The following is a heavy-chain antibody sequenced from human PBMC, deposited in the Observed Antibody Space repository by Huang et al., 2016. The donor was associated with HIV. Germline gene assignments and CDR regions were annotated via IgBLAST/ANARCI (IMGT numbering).Heavy chain of an antibody. Sequence: QVRLQQWGGGLVRPSETLSRTCAVYGGSFGSHYWSWVRQSPGTGLAWIGETNLDGDRRFNPSGRSRVHISVDTAKNQFSLAVASGTAADTAIDFCARGRETADMDTVDAGLDVWDQGAPVTVS. CDR1: GGSFGSHY. D-gene: IGHD2-2*03. CDR2: TNLDGDR. CDR3: ARGRETADMDTVDAGLDV. J-gene: IGHJ3*01. V-gene: IGHV4-34*02.